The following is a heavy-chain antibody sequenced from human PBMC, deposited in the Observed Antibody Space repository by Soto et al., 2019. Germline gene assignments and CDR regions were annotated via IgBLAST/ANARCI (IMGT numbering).Heavy chain of an antibody. D-gene: IGHD3-16*01. CDR1: GFTFSSYW. V-gene: IGHV3-74*01. Sequence: EVQLVESGGGLVQPGGSLRLSCAASGFTFSSYWMHWVRQAPGKGLVWVSRINEDGSTINYADSVKGRFTISRDNAKNTVYQEMNSVRAGDRVVYYCTGDGGGGGGYWGQGTLVTVSS. CDR2: INEDGSTI. CDR3: TGDGGGGGGY. J-gene: IGHJ4*02.